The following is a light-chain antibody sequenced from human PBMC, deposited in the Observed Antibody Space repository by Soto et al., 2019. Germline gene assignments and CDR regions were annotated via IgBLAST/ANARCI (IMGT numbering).Light chain of an antibody. CDR1: SSDVGDYNY. CDR2: AVS. V-gene: IGLV2-14*01. Sequence: QSVLTQPASVSGSPGQSITIFCTGTSSDVGDYNYVSWYQQHPGKAPKLMISAVSNRPSGVSDRFSGSKSGNTASLTISGLQAEDEADYYCSYMRNSLYVFGTGTKLTVL. CDR3: SYMRNSLYV. J-gene: IGLJ1*01.